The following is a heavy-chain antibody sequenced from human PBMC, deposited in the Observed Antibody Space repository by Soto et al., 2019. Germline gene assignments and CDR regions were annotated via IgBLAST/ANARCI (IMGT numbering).Heavy chain of an antibody. J-gene: IGHJ6*04. V-gene: IGHV1-69*01. Sequence: QVHLAQSGAEVKKPGSSVRLSCKTSGYAFSDSAISWVRQAPGQGLEWVGGIVPIHATPRYGQNFLARVSITAEESTATAYMELSSLRPEDTAIYYCARDMVKGNYYYYTLDVWGEGTTVTVSS. CDR3: ARDMVKGNYYYYTLDV. CDR1: GYAFSDSA. CDR2: IVPIHATP. D-gene: IGHD2-21*01.